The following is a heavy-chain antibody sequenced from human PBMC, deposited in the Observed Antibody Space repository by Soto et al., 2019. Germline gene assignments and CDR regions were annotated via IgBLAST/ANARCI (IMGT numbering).Heavy chain of an antibody. Sequence: SETLSLTCTVSGGSISSSSYYWGWIRQPPGKGLEWIGSTYYSGSTYYNPSLKSRVTISVDTSKNQFSLELSSVTAADTAVYYCARLADYDSSGYLYYFDYWGQGTLVTVSS. D-gene: IGHD3-22*01. CDR2: TYYSGST. CDR3: ARLADYDSSGYLYYFDY. J-gene: IGHJ4*02. CDR1: GGSISSSSYY. V-gene: IGHV4-39*01.